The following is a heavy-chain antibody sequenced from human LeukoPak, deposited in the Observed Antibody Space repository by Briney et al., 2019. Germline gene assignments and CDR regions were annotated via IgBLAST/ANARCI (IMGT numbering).Heavy chain of an antibody. V-gene: IGHV3-53*01. CDR2: IYSGGST. D-gene: IGHD4-17*01. Sequence: GGSLRPSCAASGFTVSSNYMSWVRQAPGKGLEWVSIIYSGGSTYYADSVKGRFTISRDNSKNTLYLQMNSLRAEDTALYYCARVSVGAPSWYFDLWGRGTLVTVSS. CDR3: ARVSVGAPSWYFDL. CDR1: GFTVSSNY. J-gene: IGHJ2*01.